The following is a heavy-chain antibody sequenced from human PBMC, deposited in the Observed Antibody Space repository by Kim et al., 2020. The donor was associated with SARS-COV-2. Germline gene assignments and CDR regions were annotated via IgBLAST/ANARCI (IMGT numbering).Heavy chain of an antibody. Sequence: REKYYVDSVKGRFTISRDNAKNSLCLQMTSLRAEDTAVYYCGRGRSGSYDYWGQGTLVTVSS. D-gene: IGHD1-26*01. CDR2: REK. J-gene: IGHJ4*02. CDR3: GRGRSGSYDY. V-gene: IGHV3-7*01.